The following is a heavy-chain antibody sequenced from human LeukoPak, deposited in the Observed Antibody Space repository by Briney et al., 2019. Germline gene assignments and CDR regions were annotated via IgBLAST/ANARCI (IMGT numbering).Heavy chain of an antibody. D-gene: IGHD5-24*01. V-gene: IGHV4-59*01. J-gene: IGHJ4*02. Sequence: PSETLSLTCTVSGDSMNSYYWTWIRQPPGKGLEWTGYIYYSGSTNYNPSLKSRVTISVDSSKNQFSLRLSSVTAADTAVYYCARVHRYNNFFDYWGQGTLVTVSS. CDR2: IYYSGST. CDR3: ARVHRYNNFFDY. CDR1: GDSMNSYY.